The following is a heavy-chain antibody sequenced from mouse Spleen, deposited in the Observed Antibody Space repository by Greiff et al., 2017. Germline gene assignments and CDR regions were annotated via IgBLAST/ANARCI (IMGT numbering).Heavy chain of an antibody. J-gene: IGHJ4*01. CDR1: GYTFTSYT. CDR3: ARLGGNFFYYAMDY. Sequence: QVQLQQSGAELARPGASVKMSCKASGYTFTSYTMHWVKQRPGQGLEWIGYINPSSGYTKYNQKFKDKATLTADKSSSTAYMQLSSLTSEDSAVYYCARLGGNFFYYAMDYWGQGTSVTVSS. D-gene: IGHD2-1*01. CDR2: INPSSGYT. V-gene: IGHV1-4*01.